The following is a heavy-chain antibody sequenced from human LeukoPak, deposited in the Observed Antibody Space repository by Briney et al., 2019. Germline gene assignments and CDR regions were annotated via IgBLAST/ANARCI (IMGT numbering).Heavy chain of an antibody. CDR2: IKGDESAK. CDR1: GFTFSTYW. D-gene: IGHD1-26*01. V-gene: IGHV3-7*01. CDR3: ARDVGGSLDY. Sequence: GGSLRLSCAASGFTFSTYWMAWVRQAPGKGLEWVANIKGDESAKHQADSVKGRFTISRDNAQDSVYLQMTSLRGEDTAVYYCARDVGGSLDYWGQGTLVTVSS. J-gene: IGHJ4*02.